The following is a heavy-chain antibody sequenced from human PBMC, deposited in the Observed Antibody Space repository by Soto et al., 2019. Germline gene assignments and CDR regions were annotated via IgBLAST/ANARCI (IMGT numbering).Heavy chain of an antibody. V-gene: IGHV1-69*02. CDR1: GGTFSSYT. CDR3: ASSSSSRYYYYYMDV. D-gene: IGHD6-6*01. Sequence: QVQLVQSGAEVKKPGSSVKVSCKASGGTFSSYTISWVRQAPGQGLEWMGRIIPILGIANYAQKFQGRVTITVDKSTSTAYMELSSLRSEDTAVYYCASSSSSRYYYYYMDVWGKGTTVTVSS. CDR2: IIPILGIA. J-gene: IGHJ6*03.